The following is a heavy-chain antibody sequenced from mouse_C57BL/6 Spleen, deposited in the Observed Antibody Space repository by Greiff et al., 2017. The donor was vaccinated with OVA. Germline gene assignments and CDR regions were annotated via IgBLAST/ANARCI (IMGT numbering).Heavy chain of an antibody. CDR2: IDPSDSYT. D-gene: IGHD1-1*01. J-gene: IGHJ4*01. CDR3: ARGGSSPYYAMDD. V-gene: IGHV1-59*01. CDR1: GYTFTSYW. Sequence: VQLQQPGAELVRPGTSVKLSCKASGYTFTSYWMHWVKQRPGQGLEWIGVIDPSDSYTNYNQKFKGKATLTVDTSSSTAYMQLSSLTSEDSAVYYCARGGSSPYYAMDDWGQGTSVTVSS.